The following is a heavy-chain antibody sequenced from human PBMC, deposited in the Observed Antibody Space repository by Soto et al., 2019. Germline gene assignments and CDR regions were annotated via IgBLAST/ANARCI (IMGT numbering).Heavy chain of an antibody. CDR3: ATADYDFWSGYLPAV. D-gene: IGHD3-3*01. CDR1: GGSISSYY. Sequence: SETLSLTCTVSGGSISSYYWSWIRQPPGKGLEWIGYIYYSGSTNYNPSLKSRVTISVDTSKNQFSLKLSSVTAADTAVYYCATADYDFWSGYLPAVWGQGTTVTVSS. J-gene: IGHJ6*02. V-gene: IGHV4-59*01. CDR2: IYYSGST.